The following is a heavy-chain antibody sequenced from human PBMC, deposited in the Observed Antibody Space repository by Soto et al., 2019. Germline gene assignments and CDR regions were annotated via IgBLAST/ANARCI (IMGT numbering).Heavy chain of an antibody. V-gene: IGHV1-46*01. Sequence: ASVKVSCKASGYIFTYYHVHWVRQAPGQGLEWMGIINPNGGDTRYAQKFQGRVTMTRDKSTSTVYMEVSSLRSEDTALYYCARVPYSSCLLFYLEYWGQGTLVSVSS. D-gene: IGHD5-18*01. CDR1: GYIFTYYH. CDR3: ARVPYSSCLLFYLEY. CDR2: INPNGGDT. J-gene: IGHJ4*02.